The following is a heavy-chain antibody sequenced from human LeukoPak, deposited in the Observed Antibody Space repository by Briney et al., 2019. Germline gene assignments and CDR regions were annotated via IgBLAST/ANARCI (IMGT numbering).Heavy chain of an antibody. CDR3: ASGRDLYTILHV. D-gene: IGHD3-3*01. CDR1: GGSISSGDYY. Sequence: SETLSLTFTVSGGSISSGDYYWSWIRQPAGKGLEWIGRISTSGSTSYNPSLKSRVTISGDTSKNQFSLKLSSVTAADTAVYYCASGRDLYTILHVWGKGTTVTVSS. J-gene: IGHJ6*04. CDR2: ISTSGST. V-gene: IGHV4-61*02.